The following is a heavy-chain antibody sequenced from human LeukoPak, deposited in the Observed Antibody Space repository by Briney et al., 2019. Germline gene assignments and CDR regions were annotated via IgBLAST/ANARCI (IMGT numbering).Heavy chain of an antibody. CDR3: ASDVLRYFDWLPTDAFDI. V-gene: IGHV1-69*04. J-gene: IGHJ3*02. D-gene: IGHD3-9*01. Sequence: SVKVSCKASGGTFSSYAISWVRQAPGQGLEWMGRIIPILGIANYAQKFQARVTITADKSTSTAYMELSSLRSEDTAVYYCASDVLRYFDWLPTDAFDIWGQGTMVTVSS. CDR2: IIPILGIA. CDR1: GGTFSSYA.